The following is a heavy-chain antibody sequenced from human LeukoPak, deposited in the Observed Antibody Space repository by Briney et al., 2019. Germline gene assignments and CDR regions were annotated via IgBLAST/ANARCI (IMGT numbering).Heavy chain of an antibody. V-gene: IGHV3-21*01. CDR1: GFTFSSYT. D-gene: IGHD4-17*01. Sequence: GGSLRLSCAASGFTFSSYTMTWVRQAPGKGLEWVSSITRTSIYIYYADSVKGRSTISRDNAKNSLYLQMNSLRAEETAVYYCARARNDYGDYVFDYWGQGTLVTVSS. CDR3: ARARNDYGDYVFDY. J-gene: IGHJ4*02. CDR2: ITRTSIYI.